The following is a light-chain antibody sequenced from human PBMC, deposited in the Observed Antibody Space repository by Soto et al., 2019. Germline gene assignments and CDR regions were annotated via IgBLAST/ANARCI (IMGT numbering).Light chain of an antibody. Sequence: DIQMTQYPSSLSASVGDRVTITCQASQNINNYLNWYQQKPGRAPKLLIYDASNLEAGVPSRFRGSGSGTDFTFTISRLQPEDIATYYCQRYENLPTFGQATRLEI. CDR1: QNINNY. V-gene: IGKV1-33*01. CDR2: DAS. J-gene: IGKJ5*01. CDR3: QRYENLPT.